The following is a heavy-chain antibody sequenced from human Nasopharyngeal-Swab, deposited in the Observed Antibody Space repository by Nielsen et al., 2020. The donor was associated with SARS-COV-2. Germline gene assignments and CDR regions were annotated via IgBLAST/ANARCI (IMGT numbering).Heavy chain of an antibody. CDR2: IGTSSSTS. J-gene: IGHJ5*02. CDR3: TSGWFDP. Sequence: GESLKISCVASGFPFSPYGMNWVRQAPGKGLEWLSYIGTSSSTSYYADSVKGRFTISRDTAKNSLYLQMNSLRAEDTAVYYCTSGWFDPWGQGTLVTASS. CDR1: GFPFSPYG. V-gene: IGHV3-48*04.